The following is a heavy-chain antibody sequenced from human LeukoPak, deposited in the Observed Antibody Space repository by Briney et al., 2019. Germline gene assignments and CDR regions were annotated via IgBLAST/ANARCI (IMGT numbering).Heavy chain of an antibody. CDR2: INPNSGGT. CDR3: ARLRPDEH. Sequence: ASVKVSCKASGYTFTDSFIHWVRQAPGQGLEWTGLINPNSGGTKYAQKFQGRVTMTRDTSISTAYMELSRLGSDDTAVYYCARLRPDEHWGQGTLVTVSS. J-gene: IGHJ4*02. CDR1: GYTFTDSF. V-gene: IGHV1-2*02.